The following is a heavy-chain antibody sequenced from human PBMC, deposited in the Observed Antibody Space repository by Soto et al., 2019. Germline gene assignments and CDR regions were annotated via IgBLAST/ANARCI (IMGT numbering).Heavy chain of an antibody. CDR3: AKERTYYYDSSGYSHDAVDK. CDR1: GFNFGTFW. CDR2: IKEDGSEA. Sequence: GGSLRLSCAASGFNFGTFWMSWVRQAPGKGLEWVASIKEDGSEAYYVDSVKGRFTISRDNAKSSLYLQLNSLGVEDTAIYYYAKERTYYYDSSGYSHDAVDKWGQGTMVTVSS. J-gene: IGHJ3*02. V-gene: IGHV3-7*01. D-gene: IGHD3-22*01.